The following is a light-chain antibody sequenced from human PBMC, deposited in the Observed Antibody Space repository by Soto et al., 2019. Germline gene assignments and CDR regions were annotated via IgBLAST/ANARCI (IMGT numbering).Light chain of an antibody. J-gene: IGKJ1*01. CDR2: GIS. Sequence: EIVMTQSPATLSVSPGERATLSCRASQSVNSNYLAWYQQKPGQAPRLLIYGISRRATDIPDRFSGSGSGTEFTLTISSLQSEDFAVYYCQQYHSWWTFGQGTKVDIK. V-gene: IGKV3D-15*01. CDR1: QSVNSN. CDR3: QQYHSWWT.